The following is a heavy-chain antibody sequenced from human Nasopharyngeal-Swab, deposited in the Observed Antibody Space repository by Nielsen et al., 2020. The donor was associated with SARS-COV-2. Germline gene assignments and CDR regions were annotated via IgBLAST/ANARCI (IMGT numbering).Heavy chain of an antibody. J-gene: IGHJ4*02. CDR2: ISYDGSNK. V-gene: IGHV3-33*05. CDR3: ARDRATNYFDY. Sequence: WIRQPPGKGLEWVAVISYDGSNKYYADSVKGRFTISRDNAKNSLYLQMNSLRAEDTAVYYCARDRATNYFDYWGQGTLGTVPS.